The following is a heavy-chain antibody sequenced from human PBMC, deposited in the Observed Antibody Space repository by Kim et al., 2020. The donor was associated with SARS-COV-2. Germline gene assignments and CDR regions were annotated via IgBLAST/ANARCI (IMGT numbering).Heavy chain of an antibody. CDR3: ARDQRFGSYGMDV. Sequence: YYADSVKGRFAISRDNAKNSLFLEMNSLRAEDTAVYYCARDQRFGSYGMDVWGQGTTVTVSS. D-gene: IGHD3-10*01. V-gene: IGHV3-48*03. J-gene: IGHJ6*02.